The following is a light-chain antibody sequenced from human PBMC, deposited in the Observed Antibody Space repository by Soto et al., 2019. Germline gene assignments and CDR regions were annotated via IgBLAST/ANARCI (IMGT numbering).Light chain of an antibody. Sequence: DIHMTQSPSSLSASVGDRVTITFRASQSISTYLSWYQQKPGKAPKLLIFAASSLQSEVPSRFSGSRSGTDFTLTISSLQPEDFATYYCQQSYGTPTFGQGTRLEIK. J-gene: IGKJ5*01. V-gene: IGKV1-39*01. CDR2: AAS. CDR1: QSISTY. CDR3: QQSYGTPT.